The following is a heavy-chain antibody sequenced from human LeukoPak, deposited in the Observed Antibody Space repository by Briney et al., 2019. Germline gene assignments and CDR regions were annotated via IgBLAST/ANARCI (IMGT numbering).Heavy chain of an antibody. CDR1: GFTFSSYW. CDR3: ARHTYSSGWYPQSFDY. D-gene: IGHD6-19*01. CDR2: IKTDGSST. J-gene: IGHJ4*02. V-gene: IGHV3-74*01. Sequence: PGGSLRLSCAASGFTFSSYWMHWVRQAPGKGLVWVSHIKTDGSSTNYAESVKGRFTISRDNAKNTVYLQMNSLKASDTAMYYCARHTYSSGWYPQSFDYWGQGTLVTVSS.